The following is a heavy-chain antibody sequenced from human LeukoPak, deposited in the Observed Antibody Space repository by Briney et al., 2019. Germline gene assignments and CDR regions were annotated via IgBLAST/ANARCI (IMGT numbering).Heavy chain of an antibody. CDR1: GFTFSSYA. D-gene: IGHD3-9*01. CDR2: ISYDGSNK. J-gene: IGHJ4*02. CDR3: ARDAVLRYFDWLLKSDYNYFDY. Sequence: GSLRLSCAASGFTFSSYAMHWVRQAPGKGLEWVAVISYDGSNKYYADSVKGRFTISRDNSKNTLYLQMNSLRAEDTAVYYCARDAVLRYFDWLLKSDYNYFDYWGQGTLVTVSS. V-gene: IGHV3-30-3*01.